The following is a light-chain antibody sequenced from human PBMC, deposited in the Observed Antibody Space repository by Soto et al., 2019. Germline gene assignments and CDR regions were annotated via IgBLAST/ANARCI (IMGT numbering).Light chain of an antibody. Sequence: EIVLTQYPGTLSLSPGERATLSCRASQGVSRHLAWYQQKPGQAPRLLIYDATTRATGIPARFSGSGSGTDFTLTISSLEAEDFAVYYCQQRRNWQITFGQGTRLEIK. V-gene: IGKV3-11*01. CDR3: QQRRNWQIT. CDR1: QGVSRH. J-gene: IGKJ5*01. CDR2: DAT.